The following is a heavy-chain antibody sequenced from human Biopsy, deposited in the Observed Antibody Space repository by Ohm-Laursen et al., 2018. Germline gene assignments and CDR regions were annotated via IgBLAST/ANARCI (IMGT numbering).Heavy chain of an antibody. Sequence: SLRLCCAASGFTFRDYYMIWIRQPPGKGLEWVSYITNSGGTVYYEDSVKGRFTVSRDNAKNSLYLQMDRLRAEDTAVYYCARPPWGHAYGYYNGMDVWGQGTTVIVSS. J-gene: IGHJ6*02. V-gene: IGHV3-11*01. CDR1: GFTFRDYY. CDR3: ARPPWGHAYGYYNGMDV. D-gene: IGHD3-10*01. CDR2: ITNSGGTV.